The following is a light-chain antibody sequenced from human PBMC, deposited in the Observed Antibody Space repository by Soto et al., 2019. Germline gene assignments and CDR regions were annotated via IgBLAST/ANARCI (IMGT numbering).Light chain of an antibody. Sequence: QLVLTQPPSVSEAPRQRVTISCSGSSSNIGNNAVNWYQQLPGKAPKLLIYYDDLLPSGVSDRFSGSKSGTSASLAISGLQSEDEADYYCAAWEDSLNGVVFGGGTQLTVL. CDR1: SSNIGNNA. CDR3: AAWEDSLNGVV. CDR2: YDD. V-gene: IGLV1-36*01. J-gene: IGLJ2*01.